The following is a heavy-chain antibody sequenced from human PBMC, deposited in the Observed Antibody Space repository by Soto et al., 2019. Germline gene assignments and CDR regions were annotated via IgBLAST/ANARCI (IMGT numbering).Heavy chain of an antibody. J-gene: IGHJ6*02. CDR3: AREYTAWPLAYGLDV. CDR2: ISSRSDT. Sequence: LRLSCVGSGFTFSTYSINWVRQAPGKGLEWVSSISSRSDTYYADSVKGRFTISRDNAKNSVSLQMNSLRAEDTAVYYCAREYTAWPLAYGLDVWGQGTTVTVYS. D-gene: IGHD2-2*02. CDR1: GFTFSTYS. V-gene: IGHV3-21*01.